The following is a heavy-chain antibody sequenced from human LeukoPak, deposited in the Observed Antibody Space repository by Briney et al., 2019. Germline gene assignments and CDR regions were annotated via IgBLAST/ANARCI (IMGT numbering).Heavy chain of an antibody. D-gene: IGHD7-27*01. CDR1: GFTFDDYA. V-gene: IGHV3-9*01. J-gene: IGHJ3*02. Sequence: PGRSLRLSCAASGFTFDDYAMHWVRQAPGKGLEWVSGISWNSGSIGYADSVKGRFTISRDNSKNTLYLQMNSLRAEDTAVYYCAKEGSLGAFDIWGQGTMVTVSS. CDR2: ISWNSGSI. CDR3: AKEGSLGAFDI.